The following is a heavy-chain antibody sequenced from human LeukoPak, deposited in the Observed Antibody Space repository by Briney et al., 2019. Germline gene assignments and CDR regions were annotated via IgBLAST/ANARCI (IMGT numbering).Heavy chain of an antibody. CDR1: GFAVSSNY. CDR3: ARAMAKARDY. D-gene: IGHD5-24*01. J-gene: IGHJ4*02. V-gene: IGHV3-66*01. Sequence: GGSLRLSCAASGFAVSSNYMSWVRQAPGKGLEWVSVIYSGGSTYYADSVKGRFTISRDNSKNTLYLQMNSLRAEDTAVYYCARAMAKARDYWGQGTLVTVSS. CDR2: IYSGGST.